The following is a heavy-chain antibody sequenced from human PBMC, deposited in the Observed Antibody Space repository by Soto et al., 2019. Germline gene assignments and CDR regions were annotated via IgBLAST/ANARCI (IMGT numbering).Heavy chain of an antibody. D-gene: IGHD1-26*01. V-gene: IGHV2-5*02. J-gene: IGHJ4*02. CDR3: AHAYGGRSLY. CDR1: GFSLTTDRVG. Sequence: QITLKESGPTLVKPTQTLTLTCTFSGFSLTTDRVGVGWIRQPPGEALEWLAVIYWDDSKTYRPSLESRLTIIKDTSKNQVALTMTNIDSLDTATYYCAHAYGGRSLYGGQGTLVNVSS. CDR2: IYWDDSK.